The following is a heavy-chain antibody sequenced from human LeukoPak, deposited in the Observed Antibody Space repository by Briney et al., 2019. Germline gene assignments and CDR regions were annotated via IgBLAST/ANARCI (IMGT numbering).Heavy chain of an antibody. D-gene: IGHD5-18*01. J-gene: IGHJ4*02. CDR2: IYPGDSDT. CDR3: ARRDTAMVPADY. Sequence: HGESLKISCKGSGYSVTSYWIGWVRQMPGKGLEWMGIIYPGDSDTMYSPAFQGQVTISADKSIRTAYLQWSSLKASDTAMYYCARRDTAMVPADYWGQGTLVTVSS. CDR1: GYSVTSYW. V-gene: IGHV5-51*01.